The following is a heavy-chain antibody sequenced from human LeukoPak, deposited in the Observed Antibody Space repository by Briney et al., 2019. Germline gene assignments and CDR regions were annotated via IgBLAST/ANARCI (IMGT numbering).Heavy chain of an antibody. J-gene: IGHJ6*03. CDR2: IIPIFGTT. Sequence: GASVKVSCKASGGTFSSYAITWVRQAPGQGLEWMGGIIPIFGTTNDAHKFQGRVTVTADESTSTAYMELRSLRSEDTAVYYCARGGYSRSSGLPYYYYMDVWGKGTTVTVSS. CDR3: ARGGYSRSSGLPYYYYMDV. V-gene: IGHV1-69*13. D-gene: IGHD6-6*01. CDR1: GGTFSSYA.